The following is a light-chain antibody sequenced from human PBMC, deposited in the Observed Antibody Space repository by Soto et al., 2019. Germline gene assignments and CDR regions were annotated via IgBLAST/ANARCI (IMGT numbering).Light chain of an antibody. CDR2: EVT. CDR3: SSYTTSSTVI. Sequence: QSALTQPASVSGSPGQSITISCTGTSSDVGAYNYVSWYQQHPGKAPKVMIYEVTNRPSGVSNRFSGSKSGYTASLTISGLRAEDEADYFCSSYTTSSTVIFGGGTKVTVL. CDR1: SSDVGAYNY. V-gene: IGLV2-14*01. J-gene: IGLJ2*01.